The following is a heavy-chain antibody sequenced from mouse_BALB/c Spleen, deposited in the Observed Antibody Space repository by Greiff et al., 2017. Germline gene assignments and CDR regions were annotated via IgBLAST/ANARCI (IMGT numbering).Heavy chain of an antibody. D-gene: IGHD2-4*01. CDR2: IDPANGNT. V-gene: IGHV14-3*02. Sequence: EVQLQQSGAELVKPGASVKLSCTASGFNIKDTYMHWVKQRPEQGLEWIGRIDPANGNTKYDPKFQGKATITADTSSNTAYLQLSSLTSEDTAVYYCARWGLRRATFYYFDDWGQGTTLTVSS. CDR3: ARWGLRRATFYYFDD. CDR1: GFNIKDTY. J-gene: IGHJ2*01.